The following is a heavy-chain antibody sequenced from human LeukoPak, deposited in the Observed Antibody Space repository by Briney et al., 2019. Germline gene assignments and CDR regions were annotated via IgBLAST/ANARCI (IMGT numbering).Heavy chain of an antibody. J-gene: IGHJ5*01. CDR3: ARMALDGGDSIGFDS. Sequence: ASVKVSCKASGYTFTDYFIHWVRQAPGQGLEWMGWINPNFGDASYAQKFQDRVTMTRDRSINTAYMELSRLTSDDTAVYYCARMALDGGDSIGFDSWGQGTLVTVSS. D-gene: IGHD2-21*02. CDR2: INPNFGDA. V-gene: IGHV1-2*02. CDR1: GYTFTDYF.